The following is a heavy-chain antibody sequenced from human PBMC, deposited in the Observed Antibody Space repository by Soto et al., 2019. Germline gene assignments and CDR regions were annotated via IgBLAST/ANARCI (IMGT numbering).Heavy chain of an antibody. D-gene: IGHD3-22*01. CDR3: ARGGQSGYYYDSSGYSWDY. CDR1: GGSISSGGYS. CDR2: IYHSGST. Sequence: SETLSLTCAVSGGSISSGGYSWSWIRQPPGKGLEWIGYIYHSGSTYYNPSLKSRVTISVDRSKNQFSLKLSSVTAADTAVYYCARGGQSGYYYDSSGYSWDYWGQGTLVTVSS. V-gene: IGHV4-30-2*01. J-gene: IGHJ4*02.